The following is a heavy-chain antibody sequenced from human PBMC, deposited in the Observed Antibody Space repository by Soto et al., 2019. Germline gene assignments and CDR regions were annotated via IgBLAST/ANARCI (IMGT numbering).Heavy chain of an antibody. J-gene: IGHJ5*02. V-gene: IGHV3-23*01. CDR2: ISGSGGST. CDR1: GFTVSGKKY. CDR3: ATKIVH. Sequence: PGGSLRLSCAASGFTVSGKKYLAWVRQAPGKGLEWVSAISGSGGSTYYADSVKGRFTISRDNSKNTLYLQMNSLRAEDTAVYYCATKIVHWGQGTLVTVSS.